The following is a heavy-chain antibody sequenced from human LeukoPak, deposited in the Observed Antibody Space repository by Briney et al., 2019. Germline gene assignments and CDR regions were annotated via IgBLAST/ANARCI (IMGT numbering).Heavy chain of an antibody. CDR1: GYTLTGYY. D-gene: IGHD3-16*02. CDR2: MNPNSGGT. V-gene: IGHV1-2*02. Sequence: ASVKVSCKASGYTLTGYYMHWVRQAPGQGLEWMGWMNPNSGGTKYAQKFQGRVTMTRVTSISTAYMELSRLRSDDTAVYYCAKDKLGLGELSLYDQWGQGTLVTVFS. CDR3: AKDKLGLGELSLYDQ. J-gene: IGHJ5*02.